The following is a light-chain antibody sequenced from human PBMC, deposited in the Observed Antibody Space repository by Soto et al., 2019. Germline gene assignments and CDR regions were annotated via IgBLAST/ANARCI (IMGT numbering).Light chain of an antibody. Sequence: DIQMTQSPSTLSASVGARVTITCRASQSLNNELAWYQQKPGKAPNLLMYDASTLERGVPSRFSGTGSGTEFTLTISSLQPDDCATYDGQQYHRSSITFGQGTRLEIK. CDR2: DAS. V-gene: IGKV1-5*01. CDR3: QQYHRSSIT. J-gene: IGKJ5*01. CDR1: QSLNNE.